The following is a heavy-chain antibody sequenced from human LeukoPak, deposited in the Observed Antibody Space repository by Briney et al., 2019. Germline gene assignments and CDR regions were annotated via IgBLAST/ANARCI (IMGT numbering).Heavy chain of an antibody. CDR1: GFTFSSYS. J-gene: IGHJ6*02. V-gene: IGHV3-21*01. Sequence: GGSLRLSCAASGFTFSSYSMNWVRQAPGKGLXXXXXXXXXSSYIYYADSVKGRFTISRDNAKNSLYLQMNSLRAEDTAVYYCARGDSSGWSPDPYYYYGMDVWGQGTTVTVSS. CDR3: ARGDSSGWSPDPYYYYGMDV. CDR2: XXXXSSYI. D-gene: IGHD6-19*01.